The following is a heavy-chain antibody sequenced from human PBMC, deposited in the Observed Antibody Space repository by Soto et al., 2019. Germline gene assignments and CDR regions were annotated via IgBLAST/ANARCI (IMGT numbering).Heavy chain of an antibody. CDR3: AREIVVVTALPFSYFDY. Sequence: QVELQESGPGLVKPSQTLSLTCTVSGCSISSGGYYWSWIRQHPGKGLEWLGYICYSGSTYYNPSLMSRVTISVDTSKNQFSLKLSSVTTADTAVYYWAREIVVVTALPFSYFDYWAQGTLVTVSS. CDR1: GCSISSGGYY. CDR2: ICYSGST. J-gene: IGHJ4*02. D-gene: IGHD2-21*02. V-gene: IGHV4-31*03.